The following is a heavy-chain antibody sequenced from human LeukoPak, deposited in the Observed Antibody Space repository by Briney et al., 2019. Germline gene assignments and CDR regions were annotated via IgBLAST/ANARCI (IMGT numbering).Heavy chain of an antibody. Sequence: GGSLRLSCAASGFTFSSYAMHWVRQAPGKGLEWVAVISYDGSNKYYADSVKGRFTISRDNSKNTLYLQMNSLRAEDTAVYYCCITLDYWGQGILVTVSS. CDR2: ISYDGSNK. CDR3: CITLDY. J-gene: IGHJ4*02. CDR1: GFTFSSYA. V-gene: IGHV3-30-3*01. D-gene: IGHD3-10*01.